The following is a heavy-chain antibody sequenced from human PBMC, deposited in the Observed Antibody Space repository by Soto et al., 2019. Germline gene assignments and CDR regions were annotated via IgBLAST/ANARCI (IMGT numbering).Heavy chain of an antibody. CDR2: IYYSGST. Sequence: SETLSLTCTVSGGSISSSSYYWGWIRQPPGKGLEWIGSIYYSGSTYYNPSLKSRVTISVDTSKNQFSLKLSSVTAADTAVYYCARQEPAAMSRGAFDIWGQGTMVTVSS. CDR3: ARQEPAAMSRGAFDI. V-gene: IGHV4-39*01. D-gene: IGHD2-2*01. CDR1: GGSISSSSYY. J-gene: IGHJ3*02.